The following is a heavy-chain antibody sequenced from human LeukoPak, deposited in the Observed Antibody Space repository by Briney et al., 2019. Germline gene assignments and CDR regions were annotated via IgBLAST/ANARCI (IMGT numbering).Heavy chain of an antibody. CDR2: IYYSGST. D-gene: IGHD3-9*01. J-gene: IGHJ5*02. CDR1: GGSISSYY. Sequence: SETLSLTCTVSGGSISSYYWSWIRQHPGKGLEWIGYIYYSGSTHYNPSLKSRVTISVDTSKNQFSLKLSSVTAADTAVYYCARDMTDWWFDPWGQGTLVTVSS. V-gene: IGHV4-59*06. CDR3: ARDMTDWWFDP.